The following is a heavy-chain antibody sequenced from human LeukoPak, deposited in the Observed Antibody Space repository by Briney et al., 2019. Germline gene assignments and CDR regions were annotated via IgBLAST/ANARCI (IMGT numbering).Heavy chain of an antibody. CDR1: GFTVSSNY. CDR2: ISSSGSTI. CDR3: AREHGNSYGSD. J-gene: IGHJ4*02. V-gene: IGHV3-11*04. Sequence: GGSLRLSCAASGFTVSSNYMNWVRQAPGKGLEWVSYISSSGSTIYYADSVKGRFTISRGNAKNSLYLQMNSLRAEDTAVYYCAREHGNSYGSDWGQGTLVTVSS. D-gene: IGHD5-18*01.